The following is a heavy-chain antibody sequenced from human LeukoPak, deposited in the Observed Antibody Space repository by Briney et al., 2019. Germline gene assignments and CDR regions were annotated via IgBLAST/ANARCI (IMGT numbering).Heavy chain of an antibody. J-gene: IGHJ6*02. CDR2: INPNSGGT. CDR3: ARGGSHPDYYYGMDV. V-gene: IGHV1-2*02. D-gene: IGHD1-26*01. Sequence: APVKVSCKASGYTFTGYYMHWVRQAPGQGLEWMGWINPNSGGTNYAQKFQGRVTMTRDTSISTAYMELSRLRSDDTAVYYCARGGSHPDYYYGMDVWGQGTTVTVSS. CDR1: GYTFTGYY.